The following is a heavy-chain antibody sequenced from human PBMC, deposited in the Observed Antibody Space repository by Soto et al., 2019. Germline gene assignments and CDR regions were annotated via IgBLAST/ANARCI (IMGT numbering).Heavy chain of an antibody. CDR3: ARSYYYDSSGYYRTGDAFDI. J-gene: IGHJ3*02. CDR2: IIPIFGTA. Sequence: SVKVSCKASGGTFSSYAISWVRQAPGQGLEWMGGIIPIFGTANYAQKFQGRVTITADESTSTAYMELSSLRSEDTAVYYCARSYYYDSSGYYRTGDAFDIWGQGTMVTVSS. D-gene: IGHD3-22*01. V-gene: IGHV1-69*13. CDR1: GGTFSSYA.